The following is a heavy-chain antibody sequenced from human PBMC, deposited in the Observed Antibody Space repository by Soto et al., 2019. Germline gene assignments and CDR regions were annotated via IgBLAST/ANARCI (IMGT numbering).Heavy chain of an antibody. CDR3: ARGARDPSYYYDSSGYYFDY. Sequence: SVKVSCKASGGTFSSYAISWVRRAPGQGLEWMGGIIPIFGTANYAQKFQGRVTITADKSTSTAYMELSSLRSEDTAVYYCARGARDPSYYYDSSGYYFDYWGQGTLVTVSS. CDR2: IIPIFGTA. CDR1: GGTFSSYA. D-gene: IGHD3-22*01. J-gene: IGHJ4*02. V-gene: IGHV1-69*06.